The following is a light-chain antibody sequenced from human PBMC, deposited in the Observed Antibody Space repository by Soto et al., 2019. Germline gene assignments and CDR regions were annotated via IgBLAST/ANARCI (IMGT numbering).Light chain of an antibody. CDR3: CSYAGSNTHVV. J-gene: IGLJ2*01. CDR2: EGT. Sequence: QSALIQPASVSGSPGQSITISCTGTSNDVGSYNLVSWYQQHPGKAPKVMIYEGTKRPSGVSNRFSGSKSGNTASLTISGLQAEDEADYYCCSYAGSNTHVVFGGGTKLTVL. V-gene: IGLV2-23*01. CDR1: SNDVGSYNL.